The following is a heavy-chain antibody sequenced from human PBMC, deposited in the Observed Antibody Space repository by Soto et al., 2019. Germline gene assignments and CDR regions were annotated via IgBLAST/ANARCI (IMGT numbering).Heavy chain of an antibody. V-gene: IGHV3-21*01. D-gene: IGHD2-2*01. J-gene: IGHJ6*02. CDR3: AREKCSSTSCNHGMDV. Sequence: APGKGLQWLASITTTSTYKYYADSVKGRSSISRDNAKNSLYLELTNLRSEDTAVYYCAREKCSSTSCNHGMDVWGLGTTVTVSS. CDR2: ITTTSTYK.